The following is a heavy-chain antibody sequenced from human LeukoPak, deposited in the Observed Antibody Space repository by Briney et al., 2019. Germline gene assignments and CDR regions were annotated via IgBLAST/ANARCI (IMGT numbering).Heavy chain of an antibody. J-gene: IGHJ4*02. CDR3: AREHYGSGSWEPADFDY. Sequence: GGSLRLSCAASGFTFSSYAMHWVRQAPGKGLEWVAVISYDGSNKYYADSVKGRFTISRDNAKNSLYLQMNSLRAEDTAVYYCAREHYGSGSWEPADFDYWGQGTLVTVSS. CDR2: ISYDGSNK. D-gene: IGHD3-10*01. V-gene: IGHV3-30-3*01. CDR1: GFTFSSYA.